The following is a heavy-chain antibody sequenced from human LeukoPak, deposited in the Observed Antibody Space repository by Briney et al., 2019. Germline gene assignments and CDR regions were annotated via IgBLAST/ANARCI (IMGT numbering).Heavy chain of an antibody. J-gene: IGHJ4*02. V-gene: IGHV3-30*02. D-gene: IGHD3-9*01. Sequence: QPGGSLRLSCAASGFTFSSYGMHWVRQAPGKGLEWVAFIRYDGSNKYYADSVKGRFTISRDNSKNTLYLQMNSLRAEDTAVYYCAKDSDYDILTGYYKPFDYWGQGTLVTVSS. CDR1: GFTFSSYG. CDR2: IRYDGSNK. CDR3: AKDSDYDILTGYYKPFDY.